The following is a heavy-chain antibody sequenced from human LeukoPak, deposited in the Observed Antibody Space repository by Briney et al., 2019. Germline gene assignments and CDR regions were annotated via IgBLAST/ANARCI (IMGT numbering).Heavy chain of an antibody. V-gene: IGHV4-59*01. J-gene: IGHJ4*02. D-gene: IGHD6-19*01. CDR2: IYYSGST. Sequence: SETLSLTCTVSGGSISSYYWSWIRQPPGKGLEWIGYIYYSGSTNYNPSLKSRVTISVDTSKNQFSLKLSSVTAADTAVYYCARGDQSYSSGWTTFWYWGQGTLVTVSS. CDR3: ARGDQSYSSGWTTFWY. CDR1: GGSISSYY.